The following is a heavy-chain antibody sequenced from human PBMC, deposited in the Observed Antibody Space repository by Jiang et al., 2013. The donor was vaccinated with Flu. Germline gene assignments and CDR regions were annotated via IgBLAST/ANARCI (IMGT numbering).Heavy chain of an antibody. V-gene: IGHV3-74*01. CDR1: GFSFSTTW. J-gene: IGHJ4*02. D-gene: IGHD3-16*01. CDR3: ARDWYYSIDY. Sequence: GSLRLSCAASGFSFSTTWMHWVRQAPGEGLVWVSRIESDGSSPIYADSVKGRFTISRDNARNTLYLQMNSLRVEDTAIYYCARDWYYSIDYWGQGTLVTVSS. CDR2: IESDGSSP.